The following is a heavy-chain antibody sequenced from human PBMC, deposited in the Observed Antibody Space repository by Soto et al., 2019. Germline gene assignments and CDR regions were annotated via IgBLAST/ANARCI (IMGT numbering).Heavy chain of an antibody. D-gene: IGHD6-13*01. CDR1: GGSISSGGYY. CDR3: ARDFIAAAGTRGYFDY. J-gene: IGHJ4*02. V-gene: IGHV4-31*03. CDR2: IYYSGST. Sequence: QVQLQESGPGLVKPSQTLSLTCTVSGGSISSGGYYWSWIRQHPGKGLEWIGYIYYSGSTYYNPSIKSRVTISVDTSKNQFSLKLSSVTAADTAVYYCARDFIAAAGTRGYFDYWGQGTLVTVSS.